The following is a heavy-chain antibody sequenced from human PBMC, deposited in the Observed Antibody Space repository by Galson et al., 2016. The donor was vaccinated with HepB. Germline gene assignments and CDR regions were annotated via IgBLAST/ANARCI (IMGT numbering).Heavy chain of an antibody. V-gene: IGHV1-18*01. CDR2: ISTYNGHT. J-gene: IGHJ5*02. CDR3: ATYIAARRGSWLDP. Sequence: SVKVSCKASGYTFTSYGISWVRQAPGQGLEWMGWISTYNGHTDYAQKFQGRVSMTTDTSTSTAYMELRSLRSDDTAVYYCATYIAARRGSWLDPWGQGTLVTVSS. CDR1: GYTFTSYG. D-gene: IGHD6-6*01.